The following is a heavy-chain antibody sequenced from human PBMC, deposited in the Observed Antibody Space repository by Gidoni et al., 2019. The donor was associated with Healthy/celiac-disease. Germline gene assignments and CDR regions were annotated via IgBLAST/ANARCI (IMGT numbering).Heavy chain of an antibody. CDR1: GGSISSYY. J-gene: IGHJ5*02. CDR3: ARADGGRNAPTYSSGPNWFDP. V-gene: IGHV4-59*01. CDR2: IYYSGST. Sequence: QVQLQESGPGLVKPSETLSLTCTVSGGSISSYYWRWIRQPPGKGLEWIGYIYYSGSTNYNPSLKSRVTISVDTSKNQFSLKLSSVTAADTAVYYCARADGGRNAPTYSSGPNWFDPWGQGTLVTVSS. D-gene: IGHD6-19*01.